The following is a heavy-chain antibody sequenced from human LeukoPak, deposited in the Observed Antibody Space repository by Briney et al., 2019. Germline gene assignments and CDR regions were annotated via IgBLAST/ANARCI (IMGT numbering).Heavy chain of an antibody. CDR2: TYYRSKWYN. Sequence: SPTLSLTCAISGDSVSSNSAAWNWIRQSPSRGLEWLGRTYYRSKWYNDYAVSVKSRITINPDTSKNQFSLQLNSVTPEDTAVYYCARAEVPEVGATGFDYWGQGTLVTVSS. CDR1: GDSVSSNSAA. D-gene: IGHD1-26*01. J-gene: IGHJ4*02. V-gene: IGHV6-1*01. CDR3: ARAEVPEVGATGFDY.